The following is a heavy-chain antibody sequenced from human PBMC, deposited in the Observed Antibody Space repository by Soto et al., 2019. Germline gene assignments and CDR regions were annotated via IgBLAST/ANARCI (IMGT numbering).Heavy chain of an antibody. CDR1: GGSFSGYY. J-gene: IGHJ4*02. Sequence: QVQLQQWGAGLLKPSETLSLTCAVYGGSFSGYYWSWIRQPPGKGLEWIGEINDSGRTNYNPSLPRRVSISADASKNQFSLDRRSVPAADTAVYYCARVLRYLWGQGTLVTVSS. CDR2: INDSGRT. D-gene: IGHD3-9*01. V-gene: IGHV4-34*01. CDR3: ARVLRYL.